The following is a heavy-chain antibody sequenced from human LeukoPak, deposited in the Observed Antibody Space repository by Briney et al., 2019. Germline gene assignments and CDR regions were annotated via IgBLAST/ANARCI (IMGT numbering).Heavy chain of an antibody. V-gene: IGHV3-74*01. D-gene: IGHD2-15*01. CDR3: ARDQGNYCSGGSCYPEFDY. CDR2: INTDGSST. J-gene: IGHJ4*02. Sequence: GGSLRLSCAASGFTFSSYWMHWVRQAPGKGLVWVSRINTDGSSTSYADSVKGRFTISRDNAKNSLYLQMNSLRAEDTAVYYCARDQGNYCSGGSCYPEFDYWGQGTLVTVSS. CDR1: GFTFSSYW.